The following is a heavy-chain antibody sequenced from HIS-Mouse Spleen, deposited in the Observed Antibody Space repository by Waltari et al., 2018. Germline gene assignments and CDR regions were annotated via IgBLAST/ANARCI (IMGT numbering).Heavy chain of an antibody. CDR2: IWYDGSNK. D-gene: IGHD6-6*01. CDR1: GFTFSGYV. J-gene: IGHJ4*02. V-gene: IGHV3-33*01. CDR3: ARYSSSSGVDY. Sequence: QVQLVESGGGVVQPGRSLRVSCAASGFTFSGYVWPWSLQAPGKGMEWVAVIWYDGSNKYYADSVKGRFTISRDNSKNTLYLQMNSLRAEDTAVYYCARYSSSSGVDYWGQGTLVTVSS.